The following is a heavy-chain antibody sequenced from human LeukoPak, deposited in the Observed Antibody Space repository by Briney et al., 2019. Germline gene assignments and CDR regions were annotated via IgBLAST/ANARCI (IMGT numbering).Heavy chain of an antibody. CDR2: MNPNSGNT. J-gene: IGHJ1*01. V-gene: IGHV1-8*03. CDR3: AKRGEFGAPAGVAEYFQH. Sequence: GASVKVSCKASGYTFTSYDINWVRQATGQGLEWMGWMNPNSGNTGYAQKFQGRVTITRNTSISTAYMELSSLRSEDTAVYYCAKRGEFGAPAGVAEYFQHWGQGTLVTVSS. CDR1: GYTFTSYD. D-gene: IGHD6-13*01.